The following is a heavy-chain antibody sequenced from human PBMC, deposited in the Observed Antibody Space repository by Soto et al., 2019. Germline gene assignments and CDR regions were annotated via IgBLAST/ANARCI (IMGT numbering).Heavy chain of an antibody. V-gene: IGHV3-49*03. CDR3: ARAYYDFWSGYFPLDH. CDR1: GFTFSDYA. CDR2: IRSRPYGGTT. Sequence: PGGSLRLSCTTSGFTFSDYAMSWFRQAPGKGLEWVGFIRSRPYGGTTEYAASVKGRFVISRDESENIAYLQMNSLKREDTAIYYCARAYYDFWSGYFPLDHWGQGTLVTVSS. J-gene: IGHJ4*02. D-gene: IGHD3-3*01.